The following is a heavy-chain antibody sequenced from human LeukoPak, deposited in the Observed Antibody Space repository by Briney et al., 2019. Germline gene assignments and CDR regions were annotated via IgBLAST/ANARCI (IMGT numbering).Heavy chain of an antibody. CDR3: AKGIDVWSGYYYYYMDV. CDR2: ISGSGGST. D-gene: IGHD3-3*01. CDR1: GFTFSSFA. J-gene: IGHJ6*03. Sequence: PGGSLRLSCAASGFTFSSFAMSWVRQAPGKGLEWVSGISGSGGSTYYADSVKGRFTISRDNSKNTLYLQMNSLRAEDTAVYYCAKGIDVWSGYYYYYMDVWGKGTTVTVSS. V-gene: IGHV3-23*01.